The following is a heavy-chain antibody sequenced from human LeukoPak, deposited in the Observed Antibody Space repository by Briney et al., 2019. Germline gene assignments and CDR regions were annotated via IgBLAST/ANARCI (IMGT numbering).Heavy chain of an antibody. J-gene: IGHJ4*02. CDR1: GFTFDDYA. V-gene: IGHV3-9*01. CDR2: ISWSSASI. CDR3: AKDFYSLGYCSSTSCYTSFDY. Sequence: GGSLRLSCAASGFTFDDYAMHWVRQAPGKGLEWVSGISWSSASIGYADSVKGRFTISRDNAKNSLYLQMNSLRAEDTALYYCAKDFYSLGYCSSTSCYTSFDYWGQGTLVTVSS. D-gene: IGHD2-2*02.